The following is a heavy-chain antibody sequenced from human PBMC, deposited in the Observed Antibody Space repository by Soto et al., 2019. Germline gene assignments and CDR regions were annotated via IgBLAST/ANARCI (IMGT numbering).Heavy chain of an antibody. J-gene: IGHJ6*02. V-gene: IGHV4-30-4*01. D-gene: IGHD6-13*01. Sequence: SETLSLTCTVSGGSISSGDYYWSWIRQPPGKGLEWIGYIYYSGSTHYNPSLKSRVTISVDTSKNQFSLKLSSVTAADTAVYYCARDLGSSSWYYYYGMDVWGQGTTVTVSS. CDR1: GGSISSGDYY. CDR3: ARDLGSSSWYYYYGMDV. CDR2: IYYSGST.